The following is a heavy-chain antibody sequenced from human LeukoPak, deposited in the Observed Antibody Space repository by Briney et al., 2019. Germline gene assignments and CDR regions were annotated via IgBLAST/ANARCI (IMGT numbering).Heavy chain of an antibody. CDR1: GYSFTSYW. J-gene: IGHJ4*02. D-gene: IGHD3-22*01. Sequence: GESLKISCKGSGYSFTSYWIGWVRQMPGKGLERMGIIYPGDSDTRYSPSFQGQVTISADKSISTAYLQWSSLKASDTAMYYCARQVARYYDSSGYSQMIDYWGQGTLVTVSS. V-gene: IGHV5-51*01. CDR2: IYPGDSDT. CDR3: ARQVARYYDSSGYSQMIDY.